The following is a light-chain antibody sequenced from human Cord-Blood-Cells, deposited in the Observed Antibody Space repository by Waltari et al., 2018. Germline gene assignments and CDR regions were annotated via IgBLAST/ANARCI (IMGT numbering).Light chain of an antibody. CDR2: QDS. Sequence: SYELTQPPSVSVSPGQTASITCSGDKLGDKYACWYQQKPGKSPGLVIYQDSKRPSGIPERFSGSNSGNTATLTISGTQAMDEADYYCQAWDSSTGVFGGGTKLTVL. CDR1: KLGDKY. V-gene: IGLV3-1*01. CDR3: QAWDSSTGV. J-gene: IGLJ3*02.